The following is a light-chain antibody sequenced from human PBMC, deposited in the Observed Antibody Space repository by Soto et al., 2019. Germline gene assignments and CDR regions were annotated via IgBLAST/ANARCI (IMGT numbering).Light chain of an antibody. CDR2: GAS. CDR1: QSVYKNF. J-gene: IGKJ4*01. CDR3: QQYGSSPPT. V-gene: IGKV3-20*01. Sequence: EIVLTQSPGTLSLSPGERATLSCRASQSVYKNFLAWYQQKPGQAPRLLINGASNRATGIPDRFSGSGSGTDLSLTIDRLEPEDFAVYFCQQYGSSPPTVGGGTKVALK.